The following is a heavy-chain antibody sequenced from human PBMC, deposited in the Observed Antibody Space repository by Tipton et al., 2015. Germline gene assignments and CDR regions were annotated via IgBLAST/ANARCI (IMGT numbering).Heavy chain of an antibody. D-gene: IGHD5-24*01. CDR1: GYTFTDFY. CDR2: INPRGGGT. V-gene: IGHV1-46*03. J-gene: IGHJ4*02. CDR3: ARELVDVAPPGAFDF. Sequence: QLVQSGAGVKKPGAPVKVSCKASGYTFTDFYLHWVRQAPGQGLEWLGSINPRGGGTNYAQRFQGRVTLTRDTSTNTVYMELRSLTSEDTAVYYCARELVDVAPPGAFDFWGQGTPVTVSS.